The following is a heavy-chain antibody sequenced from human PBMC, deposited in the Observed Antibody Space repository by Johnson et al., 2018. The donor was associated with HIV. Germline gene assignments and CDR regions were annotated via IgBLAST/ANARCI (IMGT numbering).Heavy chain of an antibody. D-gene: IGHD1-26*01. CDR3: ARGRIRQAYSGNYDDAFDI. CDR2: INQDGGEK. CDR1: GFIFSSYY. Sequence: VQLVESGRGVVQPGRSLRLSCAASGFIFSSYYMSWVRQAPGKGLEWVANINQDGGEKYYVDSVKGRFTVSRDNAKNSLYLQMNSLRAEDTAVYYCARGRIRQAYSGNYDDAFDIWGQGTMVTVSS. V-gene: IGHV3-7*01. J-gene: IGHJ3*02.